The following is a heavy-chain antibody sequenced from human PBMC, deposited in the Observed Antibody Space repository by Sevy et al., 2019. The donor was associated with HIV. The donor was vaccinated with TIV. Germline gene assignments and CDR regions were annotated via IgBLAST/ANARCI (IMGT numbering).Heavy chain of an antibody. D-gene: IGHD3-16*01. CDR1: GGSITSVNW. CDR2: IYHSGST. Sequence: SETLSLTCAVSGGSITSVNWWRWVRQPPGKGLEWIGEIYHSGSTNYNPSLKSRVTISVDNSKNQFSLNLYSVTAADTAVYYCARGGETPRGFDPWGQGSLVTVSS. CDR3: ARGGETPRGFDP. J-gene: IGHJ5*02. V-gene: IGHV4-4*02.